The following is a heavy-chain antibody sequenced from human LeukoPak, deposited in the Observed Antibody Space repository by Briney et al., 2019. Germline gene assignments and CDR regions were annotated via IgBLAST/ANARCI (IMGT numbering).Heavy chain of an antibody. Sequence: SETLSLTCTVSGGSISSSSYYWGWIRQPPGKGLEWIGSIYYSGSTYYNPSLKSRVTISVDTSKNQFSLKLSSVTAADTAVYYCARGARYSYGSDFDYWGQGTLVTVSS. CDR3: ARGARYSYGSDFDY. CDR1: GGSISSSSYY. J-gene: IGHJ4*02. V-gene: IGHV4-39*07. D-gene: IGHD5-18*01. CDR2: IYYSGST.